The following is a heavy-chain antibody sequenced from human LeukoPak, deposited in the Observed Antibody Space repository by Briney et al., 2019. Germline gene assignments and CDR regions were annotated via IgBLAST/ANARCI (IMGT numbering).Heavy chain of an antibody. V-gene: IGHV4-59*01. J-gene: IGHJ2*01. Sequence: PSETLSLTCTVSGGSISSYYWSWIRQPPGKGREWVGYIYYIGGTNYNPSLKSRVTISVDTSKNQFSLKLSSVTAADTAVYYCARGVHGDYRWYFDLWGRGTLVTVSS. CDR3: ARGVHGDYRWYFDL. D-gene: IGHD4-17*01. CDR2: IYYIGGT. CDR1: GGSISSYY.